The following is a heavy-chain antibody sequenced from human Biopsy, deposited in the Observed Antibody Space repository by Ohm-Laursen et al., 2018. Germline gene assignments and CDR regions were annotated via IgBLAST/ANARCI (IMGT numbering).Heavy chain of an antibody. CDR3: ARGIAVVRSLDV. D-gene: IGHD5-18*01. Sequence: GTLSLTCSVSGGSIGSFFWSWIRQPPGKGLEWIGYIYYSGSTNYNPSLKSRATISLDTSRNQVSLRLSSVTAADTAVYYCARGIAVVRSLDVWGQGTTVAVSS. CDR1: GGSIGSFF. J-gene: IGHJ6*02. CDR2: IYYSGST. V-gene: IGHV4-59*08.